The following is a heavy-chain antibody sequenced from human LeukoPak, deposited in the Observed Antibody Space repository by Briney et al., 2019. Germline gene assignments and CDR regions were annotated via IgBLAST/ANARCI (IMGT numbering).Heavy chain of an antibody. CDR1: GGSISSYY. CDR2: IYYSGST. V-gene: IGHV4-59*08. CDR3: ARSGGKLGQFDY. D-gene: IGHD4-23*01. J-gene: IGHJ4*02. Sequence: SETLSLTCTVSGGSISSYYWSWIRQPPGKGLEWIGNIYYSGSTNYNPSLKSRVTISVDTSKNQFSLKLSSVTAADTAVYYCARSGGKLGQFDYWGQGTLVTVSS.